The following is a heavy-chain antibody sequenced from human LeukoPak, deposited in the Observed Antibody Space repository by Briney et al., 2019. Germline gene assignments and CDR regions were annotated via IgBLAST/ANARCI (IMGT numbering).Heavy chain of an antibody. CDR1: GYTFTNYY. Sequence: ASVKVSCKASGYTFTNYYIHWVRQAPGQGLEWMGIINPSGGSTSYAQKFQGRVTMTRDTSTSTVYMELSSLRSEDTAVYYCARAPDYYDSSGYFDYWGQGTLVTVSS. D-gene: IGHD3-22*01. J-gene: IGHJ4*02. CDR3: ARAPDYYDSSGYFDY. V-gene: IGHV1-46*01. CDR2: INPSGGST.